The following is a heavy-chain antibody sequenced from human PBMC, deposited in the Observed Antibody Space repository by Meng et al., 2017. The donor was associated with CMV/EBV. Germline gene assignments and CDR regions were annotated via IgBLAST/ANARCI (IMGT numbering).Heavy chain of an antibody. D-gene: IGHD3-22*01. CDR2: ISAYNGNT. J-gene: IGHJ3*02. V-gene: IGHV1-18*01. Sequence: ASVKVSCKASGYTFTSYGISWVRQAPGQGLEWMGWISAYNGNTNYAQKLQGRVTMTTDTSTSTAYMELRSLRSDDTAVYYCARDSRSVVMTHFYDAFDIWGQGTMVIVSS. CDR1: GYTFTSYG. CDR3: ARDSRSVVMTHFYDAFDI.